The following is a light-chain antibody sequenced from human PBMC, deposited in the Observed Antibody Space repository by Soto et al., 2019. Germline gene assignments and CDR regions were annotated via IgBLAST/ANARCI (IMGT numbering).Light chain of an antibody. CDR2: STN. CDR1: SSNIGAGYD. CDR3: AVWDDSLSGGV. J-gene: IGLJ3*02. V-gene: IGLV1-47*02. Sequence: QSVLTQPPSVSGAPGQRVTISCTGSSSNIGAGYDVYWYQQLPGTAPKLLIYSTNQRPSGVPDRISGSKSGTSATLAISGLRFEDEADYYCAVWDDSLSGGVFGGGTKLTVL.